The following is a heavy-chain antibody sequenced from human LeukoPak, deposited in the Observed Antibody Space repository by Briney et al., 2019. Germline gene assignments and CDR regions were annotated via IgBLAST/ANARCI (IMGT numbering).Heavy chain of an antibody. Sequence: GGPLRLSCAASGFTFGFYAMNWVRQAPGKGLEWVSAISGTGGNTYYADSVKGRFTISRDNSKNTLYLQMNSLRAEDTAVYYCAKAPPTRYYYYGMDVWGQGTTVTVSS. CDR2: ISGTGGNT. J-gene: IGHJ6*02. D-gene: IGHD3-10*01. CDR3: AKAPPTRYYYYGMDV. V-gene: IGHV3-23*01. CDR1: GFTFGFYA.